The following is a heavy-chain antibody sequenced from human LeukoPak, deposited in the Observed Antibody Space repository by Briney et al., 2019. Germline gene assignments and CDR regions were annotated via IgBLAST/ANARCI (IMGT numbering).Heavy chain of an antibody. CDR3: ARGCDNGDYCLDS. CDR2: ISNIGNII. V-gene: IGHV3-11*04. CDR1: GFIFNYYY. J-gene: IGHJ4*02. D-gene: IGHD4-17*01. Sequence: GGSLRLSWAASGFIFNYYYVCGIPQAPGKRLEWISYISNIGNIIYYADSVQGRFTISRDNARSSLYLQMTSLTADDTAIYCCARGCDNGDYCLDSWGQGSLDTVTS.